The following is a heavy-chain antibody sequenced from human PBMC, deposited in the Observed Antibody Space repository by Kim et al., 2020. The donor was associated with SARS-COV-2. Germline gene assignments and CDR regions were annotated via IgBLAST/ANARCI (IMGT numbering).Heavy chain of an antibody. CDR1: GGSISSSSYY. J-gene: IGHJ4*02. D-gene: IGHD3-9*01. CDR3: ARLNILTGYYRDHYFDY. Sequence: SETLSLTCTVSGGSISSSSYYWGWIRQPPGKGLEWIGSIYYSGSTYYNPSLKSRVTISVDTSKNQFSLKLSSVTAADTAVYYCARLNILTGYYRDHYFDYWGQGTLVTVSS. CDR2: IYYSGST. V-gene: IGHV4-39*01.